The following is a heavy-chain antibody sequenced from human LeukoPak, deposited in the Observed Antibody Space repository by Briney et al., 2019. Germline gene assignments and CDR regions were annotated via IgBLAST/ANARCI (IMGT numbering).Heavy chain of an antibody. D-gene: IGHD3-3*01. CDR1: GGTFSSYA. CDR3: ATIPREGYDFWSAYYYYYMDV. V-gene: IGHV1-69*01. CDR2: IIPIFGTA. Sequence: SVKVSCKASGGTFSSYAISWVRQAPGQGLEWMGGIIPIFGTANYARKFQGRVTITADESTSTAYMELSSLRSEDTAVYYCATIPREGYDFWSAYYYYYMDVWGKGTTVTVSS. J-gene: IGHJ6*03.